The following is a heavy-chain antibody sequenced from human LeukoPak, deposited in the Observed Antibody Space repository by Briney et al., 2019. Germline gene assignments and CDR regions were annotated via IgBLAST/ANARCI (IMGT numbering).Heavy chain of an antibody. V-gene: IGHV1-24*01. Sequence: ASVKVSRKVSGYTLTELSMHWVRQAPGKGLEWMGGFDPEDGETIYAQKFQGRVTMTEDTSTDTAYMELSSLRSEDTAVYYCATGWATGSSWSFDYWGQGTLVTVSS. CDR3: ATGWATGSSWSFDY. CDR1: GYTLTELS. CDR2: FDPEDGET. D-gene: IGHD6-13*01. J-gene: IGHJ4*02.